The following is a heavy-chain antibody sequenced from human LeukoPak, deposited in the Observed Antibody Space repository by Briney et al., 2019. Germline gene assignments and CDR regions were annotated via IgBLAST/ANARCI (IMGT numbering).Heavy chain of an antibody. CDR3: ARDRSDYYDSSGYAY. D-gene: IGHD3-22*01. CDR2: ISSSSSYI. Sequence: GGSLRLSCAASGFTFSSYSMNWVRQAPGKGLEWVSSISSSSSYIYYADSVKGRFTISRDNAKNSLYLQMNSLRAEDTAVYYCARDRSDYYDSSGYAYWGQGTLVTVSS. J-gene: IGHJ4*02. CDR1: GFTFSSYS. V-gene: IGHV3-21*01.